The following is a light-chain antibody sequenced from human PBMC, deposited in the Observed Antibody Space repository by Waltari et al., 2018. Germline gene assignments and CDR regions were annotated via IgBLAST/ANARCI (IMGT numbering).Light chain of an antibody. Sequence: DIQMTQAPSSLSASVGDRVTITCRASQNINFYLHWYQQKPGRAPKLLIYAASNLQSGVPSRFSGSGSGTDFTLTISSLQPEDFATYYCHQTSSIPQAFGQGTKVEI. CDR3: HQTSSIPQA. CDR2: AAS. CDR1: QNINFY. J-gene: IGKJ1*01. V-gene: IGKV1-39*01.